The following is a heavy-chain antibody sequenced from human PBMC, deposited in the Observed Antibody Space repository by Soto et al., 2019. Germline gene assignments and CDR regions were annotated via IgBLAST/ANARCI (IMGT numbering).Heavy chain of an antibody. CDR3: ARASITIFGVVIPYYYYGMDV. CDR1: GYTFTGYY. V-gene: IGHV1-2*02. CDR2: INPNSGGT. J-gene: IGHJ6*02. Sequence: VASVKVSCKASGYTFTGYYMHWVRQAPGQGLEWMGWINPNSGGTNYAQKFQGRVTMTRDTSISTAYMELSRLRSDDTAVYYCARASITIFGVVIPYYYYGMDVWGQGTTVTVSS. D-gene: IGHD3-3*01.